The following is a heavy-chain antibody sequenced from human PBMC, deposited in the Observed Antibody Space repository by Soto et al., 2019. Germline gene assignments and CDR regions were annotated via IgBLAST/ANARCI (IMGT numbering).Heavy chain of an antibody. J-gene: IGHJ6*02. D-gene: IGHD6-19*01. CDR3: ARDERVAGLQDYYYYGMDV. V-gene: IGHV5-51*01. CDR2: IYPGDSDT. Sequence: GESLKISCKGSGYSFTSYWIGWVRQMPGKGLEWMGIIYPGDSDTRYSPSFQGQVTISADKSISTAYLQWSSLRAEDTAVYYCARDERVAGLQDYYYYGMDVWGQGTTVTVSS. CDR1: GYSFTSYW.